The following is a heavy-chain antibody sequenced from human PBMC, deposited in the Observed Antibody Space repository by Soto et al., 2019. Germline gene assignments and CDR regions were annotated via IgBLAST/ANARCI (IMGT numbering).Heavy chain of an antibody. D-gene: IGHD2-2*01. V-gene: IGHV3-7*05. Sequence: EEQLVESGGGLVQPGGSLRLSCAASGFSFSSYWMTWVRQAPGKGREWVANIKRDGSGGSYLDSVRGRFTVSRDNVRNSLYLQMDSLRAEDTALYYCARDVSPGGSSTLYLDAFDIWGQGTMVTVSS. CDR2: IKRDGSGG. CDR3: ARDVSPGGSSTLYLDAFDI. CDR1: GFSFSSYW. J-gene: IGHJ3*02.